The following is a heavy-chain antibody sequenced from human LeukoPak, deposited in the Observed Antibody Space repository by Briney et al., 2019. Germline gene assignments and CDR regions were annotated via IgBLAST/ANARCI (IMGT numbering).Heavy chain of an antibody. CDR3: ARGPYYYDSSGYYSNYHYYGMDV. CDR1: GFTVSSNY. V-gene: IGHV3-53*01. Sequence: GGSLRLSCAASGFTVSSNYMSWVRQAPGKRLEWVSVIYSGGSTYYADSVKGRFTISRDNSKNTLYLQMNSLRAEDTAVYYCARGPYYYDSSGYYSNYHYYGMDVWGQGTTVTVSS. D-gene: IGHD3-22*01. CDR2: IYSGGST. J-gene: IGHJ6*02.